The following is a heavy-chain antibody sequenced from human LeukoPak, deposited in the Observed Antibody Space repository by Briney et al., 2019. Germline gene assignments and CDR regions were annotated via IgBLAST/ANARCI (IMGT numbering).Heavy chain of an antibody. J-gene: IGHJ4*02. CDR3: ATPPPTYYDILTGSIFDH. CDR1: GFTLSSYA. D-gene: IGHD3-9*01. V-gene: IGHV3-23*01. Sequence: GGSLRLSCAASGFTLSSYAMSWVRQAPGKGLEWVSAISGSGGSTYYADSVKGRFTISRDNSKNTLYVQMNSLRAEDTAVYYCATPPPTYYDILTGSIFDHWGQGTLVTVSS. CDR2: ISGSGGST.